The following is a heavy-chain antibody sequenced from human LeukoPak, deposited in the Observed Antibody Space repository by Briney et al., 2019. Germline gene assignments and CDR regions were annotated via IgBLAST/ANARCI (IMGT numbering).Heavy chain of an antibody. CDR3: ARETSRWYSNSSEFDY. CDR2: ISRSGSTI. CDR1: GFTFSSYE. D-gene: IGHD6-6*01. V-gene: IGHV3-48*03. J-gene: IGHJ4*02. Sequence: GGSLRLSCAASGFTFSSYEMNWVRQAPGKGLEWVSYISRSGSTIYYADSVKGRFTIYRDNAKNSLYLQMNSLRAEDTAVYYCARETSRWYSNSSEFDYWGQGTLVTVSS.